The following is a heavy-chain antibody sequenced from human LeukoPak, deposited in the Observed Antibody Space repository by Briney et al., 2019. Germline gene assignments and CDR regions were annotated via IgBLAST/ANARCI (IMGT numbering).Heavy chain of an antibody. CDR1: GFSFSTYD. CDR3: AKKPATIKFPFEI. Sequence: GGSLRLSCVGSGFSFSTYDMGWVRQTPGKGLEWVSAISTTGGYTEDADSVKGRFTISRDNSQNTLFLQMHGLRAEDTAVYYCAKKPATIKFPFEIWGQGTLVTVSP. D-gene: IGHD5-24*01. CDR2: ISTTGGYT. J-gene: IGHJ4*02. V-gene: IGHV3-23*01.